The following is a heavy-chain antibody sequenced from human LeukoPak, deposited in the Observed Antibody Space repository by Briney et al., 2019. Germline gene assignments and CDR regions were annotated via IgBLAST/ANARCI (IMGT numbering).Heavy chain of an antibody. V-gene: IGHV1-69*01. CDR3: ARGSIGYCSGGSCYSNWFDP. J-gene: IGHJ5*02. Sequence: GGSLRLSCAASGFTFSSYAISWVRQAPGQGLEWMGGIIPIFGTANYAQKFQGRVTITADESTSTAYMELSSLRSEDTAVYYCARGSIGYCSGGSCYSNWFDPWGQGTLVTVSS. CDR2: IIPIFGTA. D-gene: IGHD2-15*01. CDR1: GFTFSSYA.